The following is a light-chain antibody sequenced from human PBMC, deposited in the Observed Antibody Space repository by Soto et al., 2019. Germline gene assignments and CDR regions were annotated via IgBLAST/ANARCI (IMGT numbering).Light chain of an antibody. CDR3: CSYAGSSTLV. J-gene: IGLJ3*02. V-gene: IGLV2-23*02. CDR2: EVS. CDR1: SSDVGSYNL. Sequence: QSALTQPASVSGSPGQSITISCTGTSSDVGSYNLVSWYQQHPGKAPKLMIYEVSKRPSGVSNRFSGSKSGNTASLTISGLQAGEEADYYCCSYAGSSTLVFGGGTKLTVL.